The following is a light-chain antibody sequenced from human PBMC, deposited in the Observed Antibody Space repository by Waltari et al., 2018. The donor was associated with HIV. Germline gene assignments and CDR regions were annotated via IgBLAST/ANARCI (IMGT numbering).Light chain of an antibody. CDR2: WAS. V-gene: IGKV4-1*01. CDR1: PSLLYGSNNKNY. J-gene: IGKJ2*01. Sequence: DVVMTQSPDSLTVSVGERATLNCKSSPSLLYGSNNKNYLAWYQQRPGHRPKLLIYWASTRQSGVPDRFSGSGSGTDFSLTISSLQAEDVAVYYCQQYYLVPYTFGQGTKLEIK. CDR3: QQYYLVPYT.